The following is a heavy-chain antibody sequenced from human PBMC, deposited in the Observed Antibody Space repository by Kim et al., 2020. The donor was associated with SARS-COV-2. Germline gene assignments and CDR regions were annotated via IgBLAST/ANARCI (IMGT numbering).Heavy chain of an antibody. V-gene: IGHV1-2*02. D-gene: IGHD3-9*01. Sequence: ASVKVSCKASGYTFTGYYMHWVRQAPGQGLEWMGWINPNSGGTNYAQKFQGRVTMTRDTSISTAYMELSRLRSDDTAVYYCAREKVLGRPGPRYFDPWGQGTLVTVSS. CDR3: AREKVLGRPGPRYFDP. CDR1: GYTFTGYY. J-gene: IGHJ5*02. CDR2: INPNSGGT.